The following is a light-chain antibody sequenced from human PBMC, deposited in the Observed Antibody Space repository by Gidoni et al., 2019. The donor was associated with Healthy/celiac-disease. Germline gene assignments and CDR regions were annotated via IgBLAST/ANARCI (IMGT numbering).Light chain of an antibody. V-gene: IGKV1-39*01. CDR2: AAS. J-gene: IGKJ1*01. CDR1: QSISSY. CDR3: QQSYSTLWT. Sequence: DIKMTQSPSSLSASVGDRVTITCRARQSISSYLNWYQQKPVKAPKLLIYAASSLQSGVPSRFSGSGSGTDFTLTSSSLQPEDFATYYCQQSYSTLWTFGQGTKVEIK.